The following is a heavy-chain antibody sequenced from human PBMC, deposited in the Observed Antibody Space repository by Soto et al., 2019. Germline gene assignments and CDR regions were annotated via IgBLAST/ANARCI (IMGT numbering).Heavy chain of an antibody. J-gene: IGHJ6*02. CDR2: INPNSGGT. CDR3: ARVPPGVYDSSRYYYGMDV. Sequence: APVKGSCKASGYTFTGYHMHWVRQAPGQGLEWMGWINPNSGGTNYAQKFQGRVTMTRDTSISTAYMELSRLRSDDTAVYYCARVPPGVYDSSRYYYGMDVWGQGTTVTVSS. CDR1: GYTFTGYH. D-gene: IGHD3-22*01. V-gene: IGHV1-2*02.